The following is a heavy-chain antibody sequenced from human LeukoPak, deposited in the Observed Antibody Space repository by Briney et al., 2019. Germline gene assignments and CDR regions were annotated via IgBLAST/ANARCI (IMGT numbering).Heavy chain of an antibody. Sequence: ESLKISCKGSGYSFTTYWIAWVRQMPGKGLDFMGIILPDDSDTRYSPSFRGQVTISVDKSINTAYLQWDSLKASDTAMYYCARQGAGASHYDDTGLPRGALDVWGQGTMLTVSS. V-gene: IGHV5-51*01. CDR1: GYSFTTYW. CDR2: ILPDDSDT. D-gene: IGHD3-22*01. CDR3: ARQGAGASHYDDTGLPRGALDV. J-gene: IGHJ3*01.